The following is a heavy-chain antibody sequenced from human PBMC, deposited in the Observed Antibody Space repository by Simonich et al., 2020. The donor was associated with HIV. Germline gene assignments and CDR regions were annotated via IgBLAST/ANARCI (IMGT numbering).Heavy chain of an antibody. J-gene: IGHJ3*02. CDR2: FNPNSAGT. Sequence: QVQLVQSGAEVKKPGASVKVSCKASGYTFIGYYMHWVRQAPGQGLEWMGRFNPNSAGTNYAQKFQGRVTMTRATSISTAYMELSRLRSDDTAVYYCARSRSGPFDAFDIWGQGTMVTVSS. D-gene: IGHD3-3*01. CDR1: GYTFIGYY. CDR3: ARSRSGPFDAFDI. V-gene: IGHV1-2*06.